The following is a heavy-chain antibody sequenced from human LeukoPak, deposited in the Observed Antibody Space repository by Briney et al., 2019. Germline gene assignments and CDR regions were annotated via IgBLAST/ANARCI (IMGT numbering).Heavy chain of an antibody. V-gene: IGHV3-74*01. CDR2: INADGRTT. J-gene: IGHJ4*02. Sequence: PGGSLRLSCAASAFTFSSYWMHWVRQAPGKGLVWVSRINADGRTTNYADSVKGRFTISRDNAENTLYLQMNSLRAEDTAVYYCARGSPASVWGQGATVTVSS. CDR1: AFTFSSYW. CDR3: ARGSPASV. D-gene: IGHD2-2*01.